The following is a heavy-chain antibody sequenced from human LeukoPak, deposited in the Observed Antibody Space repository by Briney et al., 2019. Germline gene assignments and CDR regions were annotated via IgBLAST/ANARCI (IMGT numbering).Heavy chain of an antibody. Sequence: GSLRLSCAASGFTFSSYEMNWVRQAPGKGLEWVSYISSGSTIYDADSVKGRFTISRDNAKNSLYLQMNSLRAEDAAVYYCARESIAVAGAPFDYWGQGTLVTVSS. CDR3: ARESIAVAGAPFDY. CDR2: ISSGSTI. J-gene: IGHJ4*02. CDR1: GFTFSSYE. V-gene: IGHV3-48*03. D-gene: IGHD6-19*01.